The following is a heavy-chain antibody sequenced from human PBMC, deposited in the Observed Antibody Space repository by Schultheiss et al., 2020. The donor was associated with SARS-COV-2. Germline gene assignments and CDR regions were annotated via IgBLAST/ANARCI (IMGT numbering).Heavy chain of an antibody. D-gene: IGHD2-21*02. Sequence: SETLSLTCTVSGGSISSSHYYWGWIRQSPGKGLEWIGYIYYSGSTNYNPSLKSRVTISVDTSKNQFSLKLSSVTAADTAVYYCARGRRGVVVTAIPDAFDMWGQGTMVTVSS. CDR2: IYYSGST. CDR3: ARGRRGVVVTAIPDAFDM. CDR1: GGSISSSHYY. J-gene: IGHJ3*02. V-gene: IGHV4-61*05.